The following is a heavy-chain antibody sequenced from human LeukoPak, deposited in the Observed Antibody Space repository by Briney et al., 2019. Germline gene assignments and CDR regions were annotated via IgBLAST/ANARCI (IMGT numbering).Heavy chain of an antibody. V-gene: IGHV4-30-2*01. CDR2: IYHSGST. J-gene: IGHJ5*02. CDR3: ARGIRRYNWFDP. D-gene: IGHD2/OR15-2a*01. CDR1: GGSISSGGYS. Sequence: SQTLSLTCAVSGGSISSGGYSWSWIRQPPGKGLEWIGYIYHSGSTYYNPSLKSRVTISVDRSKNQFSLKLSSVTAADTAVYYWARGIRRYNWFDPWGQGTLVTVSS.